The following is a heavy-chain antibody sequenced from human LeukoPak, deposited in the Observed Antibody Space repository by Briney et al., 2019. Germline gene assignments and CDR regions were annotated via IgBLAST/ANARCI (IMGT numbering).Heavy chain of an antibody. V-gene: IGHV3-7*01. CDR3: ARVFSGTYLNYHHFDY. CDR1: GFTFSSYW. CDR2: IKQDGSEK. J-gene: IGHJ4*02. Sequence: GGSLRLSCAASGFTFSSYWMSWVRQAPGKGLEWVANIKQDGSEKYYVDSVKGRFTISRDNAKNSLYLQMDSLRAEDTAVYYCARVFSGTYLNYHHFDYWGQGTLVTVSS. D-gene: IGHD1-26*01.